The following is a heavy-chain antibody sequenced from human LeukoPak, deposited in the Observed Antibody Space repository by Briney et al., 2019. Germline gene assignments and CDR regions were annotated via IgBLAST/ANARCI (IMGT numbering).Heavy chain of an antibody. V-gene: IGHV1-8*02. J-gene: IGHJ3*02. D-gene: IGHD3-22*01. Sequence: ASVKVSCKASGYTFTGYYMHWVRQAPGQGLEWMGWMNPNSGNTGYAQKFQGRVTMTRNTSISTAYMELSSLRSEDTAVYYCARGRRNYYDSSGYPDAFDIWGQGTMVTVSS. CDR2: MNPNSGNT. CDR1: GYTFTGYY. CDR3: ARGRRNYYDSSGYPDAFDI.